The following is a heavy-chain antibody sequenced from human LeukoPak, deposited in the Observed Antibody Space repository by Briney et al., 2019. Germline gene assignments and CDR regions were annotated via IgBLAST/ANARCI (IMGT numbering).Heavy chain of an antibody. Sequence: GGSLRLSCAASGFTFSSYGMHWVRQAPGKGLDRVAVISYDGSNKYYADSVKGRFTISRDNSKNTLYLQMNSLRAEDTAVYYCAKSPSGWYWGGVDYWGQGTLVTVSS. D-gene: IGHD6-19*01. CDR2: ISYDGSNK. CDR1: GFTFSSYG. J-gene: IGHJ4*02. V-gene: IGHV3-30*18. CDR3: AKSPSGWYWGGVDY.